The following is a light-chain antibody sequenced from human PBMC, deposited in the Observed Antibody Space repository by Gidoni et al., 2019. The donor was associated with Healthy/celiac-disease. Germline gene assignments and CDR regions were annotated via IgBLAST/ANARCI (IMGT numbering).Light chain of an antibody. CDR2: SNN. J-gene: IGLJ3*02. Sequence: QSVLTQPLSASGTPAQRVTISGSGSSSNIGSHTVNWYQQLPGTAPKLLIYSNNQRPSGGPDRFSGSKSGTSASLAISGLQSEDEADYYCAAWDDSLNGWVFGGGTKLTVL. CDR3: AAWDDSLNGWV. V-gene: IGLV1-44*01. CDR1: SSNIGSHT.